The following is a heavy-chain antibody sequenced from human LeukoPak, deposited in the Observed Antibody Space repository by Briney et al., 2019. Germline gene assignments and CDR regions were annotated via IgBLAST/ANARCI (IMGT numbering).Heavy chain of an antibody. D-gene: IGHD2-2*02. CDR2: IYYSGST. Sequence: SETVSLTCTVSGGSISSSSYYWGWIRQPPGKGLEWIGSIYYSGSTYYNPSLKSRVTISVDTSKNQFSLKLSSVTAADTAVYCCASISGVVVPAAIPTYYYYMDVWGKGTTVTVSS. J-gene: IGHJ6*03. CDR3: ASISGVVVPAAIPTYYYYMDV. CDR1: GGSISSSSYY. V-gene: IGHV4-39*01.